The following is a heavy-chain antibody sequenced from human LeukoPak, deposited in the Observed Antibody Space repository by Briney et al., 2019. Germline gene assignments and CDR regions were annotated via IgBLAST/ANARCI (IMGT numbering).Heavy chain of an antibody. Sequence: ASVKVSCKASGYTFTSYGISWVRQAPGQGLEWMGWISAYNGNTNYAQKLQGRVTMTTDTSTSTAYMELRSLRSDDTAVYYCARGTIGYSYYTKSDYYYYGMDVWGQGTTVTVSS. J-gene: IGHJ6*02. CDR2: ISAYNGNT. CDR3: ARGTIGYSYYTKSDYYYYGMDV. D-gene: IGHD5-18*01. V-gene: IGHV1-18*01. CDR1: GYTFTSYG.